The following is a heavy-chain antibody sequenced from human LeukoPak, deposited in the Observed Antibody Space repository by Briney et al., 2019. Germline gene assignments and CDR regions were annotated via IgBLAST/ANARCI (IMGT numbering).Heavy chain of an antibody. CDR2: IYHSGST. CDR3: ARLLTNWSRFDY. CDR1: GGSISSYY. J-gene: IGHJ4*02. V-gene: IGHV4-59*08. D-gene: IGHD1-1*01. Sequence: SETLSLTCTVSGGSISSYYWSWIRQPPGKGLEWIGSIYHSGSTYYNPSLKSRVTISVDTSKNQFSLKLSSVTAADTAVYYCARLLTNWSRFDYWGQGTLVTVSS.